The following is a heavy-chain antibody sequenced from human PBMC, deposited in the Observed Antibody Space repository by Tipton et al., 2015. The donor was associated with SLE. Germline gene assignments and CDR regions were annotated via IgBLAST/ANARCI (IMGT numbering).Heavy chain of an antibody. CDR3: AIGLASDFGMGSPGYCFND. J-gene: IGHJ4*02. D-gene: IGHD3-3*01. Sequence: TLSLTCTVSGCSTSSPYWSWFRQPPGEGPERIGYIYYIGSTNYNPSLKSRVTISVDTSKNQFSLKLSSVTAADTAVYYCAIGLASDFGMGSPGYCFNDWCQGKLVTVPS. V-gene: IGHV4-59*11. CDR2: IYYIGST. CDR1: GCSTSSPY.